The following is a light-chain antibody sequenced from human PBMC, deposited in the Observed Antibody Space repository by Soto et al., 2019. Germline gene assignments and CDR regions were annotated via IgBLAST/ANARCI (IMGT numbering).Light chain of an antibody. CDR2: GNS. CDR1: TSNIGAGYD. J-gene: IGLJ1*01. Sequence: QPVLTQPPSGSGAPGQRGIISCTGSTSNIGAGYDVHWYQQLPTTAPKLLIYGNSNRPSGVPDRFSGSKSGTSASLAITGLQAEDEADYYCQSYDRSLSGVYVFGTGTKVTVL. CDR3: QSYDRSLSGVYV. V-gene: IGLV1-40*01.